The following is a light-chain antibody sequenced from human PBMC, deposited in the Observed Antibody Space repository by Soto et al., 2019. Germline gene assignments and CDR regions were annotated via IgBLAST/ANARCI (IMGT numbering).Light chain of an antibody. CDR3: QQYGSSLWT. V-gene: IGKV3-20*01. J-gene: IGKJ1*01. CDR1: QSVSSSY. Sequence: EIVLTQSPGTLSLSLGEIATLSCRASQSVSSSYLAWYQHNPGQAPRLLIYCASSRATGIPDRFSGSGSGTDFTLTISRLEPEDFEVYYCQQYGSSLWTFGQGTKVEIK. CDR2: CAS.